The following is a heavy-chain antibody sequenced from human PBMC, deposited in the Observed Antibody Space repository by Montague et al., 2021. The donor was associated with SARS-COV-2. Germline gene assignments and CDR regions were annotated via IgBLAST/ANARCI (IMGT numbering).Heavy chain of an antibody. CDR1: GGSISSGSYY. CDR2: IYTSGST. Sequence: TLSLTCTVSGGSISSGSYYWSWIRQPAGKGLEWIGRIYTSGSTNYNPSLKSRVTISVDTSKNQFSLKLTSVNVADTAVYYCTRGAPGYWGQGTLVTVSS. V-gene: IGHV4-61*02. J-gene: IGHJ4*02. CDR3: TRGAPGY.